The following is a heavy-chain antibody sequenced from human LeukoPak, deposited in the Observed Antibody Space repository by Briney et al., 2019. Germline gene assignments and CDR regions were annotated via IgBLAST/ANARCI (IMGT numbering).Heavy chain of an antibody. CDR1: DDSITMYY. Sequence: SETLSLTCSVSDDSITMYYWTWIRQPPGKGLEWIGYVDHTGSTNFNPSLNGRVSISRDTTKNLFSLRLRSVTAADTAVYYCARDIGAGILNPWWFDPWGQGTLVTVSS. CDR2: VDHTGST. V-gene: IGHV4-59*01. D-gene: IGHD5-12*01. J-gene: IGHJ5*02. CDR3: ARDIGAGILNPWWFDP.